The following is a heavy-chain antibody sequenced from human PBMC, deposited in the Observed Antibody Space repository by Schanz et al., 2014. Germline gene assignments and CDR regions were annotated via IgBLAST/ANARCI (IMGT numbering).Heavy chain of an antibody. CDR2: IKQDGSVK. V-gene: IGHV3-7*01. Sequence: EVQLVESGGGLVQPGGSLRLSCATSRLTFGNYWMSWVRQAPGKGLEWVANIKQDGSVKYYVDSVKGRFTISRDNAKNSLYLQMNSLRADDTAVYYCAKDQLANYRGSGYNWFDPWGQGTLVTVSS. CDR1: RLTFGNYW. D-gene: IGHD3-10*01. CDR3: AKDQLANYRGSGYNWFDP. J-gene: IGHJ5*02.